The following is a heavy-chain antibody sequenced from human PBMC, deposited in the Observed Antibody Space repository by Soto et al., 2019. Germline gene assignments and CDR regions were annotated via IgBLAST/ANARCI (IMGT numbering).Heavy chain of an antibody. J-gene: IGHJ4*02. D-gene: IGHD5-18*01. CDR1: GGSISNYY. CDR2: IYKSGST. V-gene: IGHV4-59*01. CDR3: ARGRIQLWYPFDY. Sequence: SETLSLTCTVSGGSISNYYNMWIRQPPGKGLEYIGYIYKSGSTNYNPSLKSRVTISVDTSKNQFSLKLTSVTAADTAVYYCARGRIQLWYPFDYWGQGTLVTVSS.